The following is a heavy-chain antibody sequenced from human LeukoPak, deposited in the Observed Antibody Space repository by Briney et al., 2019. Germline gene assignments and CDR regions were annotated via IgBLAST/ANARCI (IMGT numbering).Heavy chain of an antibody. CDR3: AKDLGRLQFYFDY. CDR2: VSWDGDNT. Sequence: GGSLRLSCAASGFTFNDYSMRWVRHAPGKGLEWVSLVSWDGDNTHYVDSVKDRFTISRDNSKNSLYLQMNSLRAEGTPFYYFAKDLGRLQFYFDYWGQGALVTLSS. D-gene: IGHD5-24*01. CDR1: GFTFNDYS. V-gene: IGHV3-43*01. J-gene: IGHJ4*02.